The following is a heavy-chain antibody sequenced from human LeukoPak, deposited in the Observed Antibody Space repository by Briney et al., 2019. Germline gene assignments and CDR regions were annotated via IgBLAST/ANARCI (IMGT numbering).Heavy chain of an antibody. D-gene: IGHD2-2*01. Sequence: SETLSLTCTVSGGSIISYYWTRIRQPPGKGLEYIGYIYDSGSTNYNPSLKSRVTISVDTSKNQFSLKLNSVAAADTAVYYCARVGGASLDFWGQGTTVTVSS. CDR3: ARVGGASLDF. CDR2: IYDSGST. V-gene: IGHV4-59*01. J-gene: IGHJ6*02. CDR1: GGSIISYY.